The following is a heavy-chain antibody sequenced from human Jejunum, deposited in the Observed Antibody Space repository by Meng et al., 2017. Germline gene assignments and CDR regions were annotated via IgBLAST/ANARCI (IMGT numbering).Heavy chain of an antibody. J-gene: IGHJ4*02. CDR3: ARQFVGGTTYLDY. CDR2: IGSFGNII. V-gene: IGHV3-48*03. D-gene: IGHD1-26*01. CDR1: GFTFSDYE. Sequence: GGSLRLSCAASGFTFSDYEMNWVRQAPGKGLEWVSYIGSFGNIIKYADSVKGRFTISRDNAKNSLYLEMNSLRVEDTAVYYCARQFVGGTTYLDYWGQGTLVTVSS.